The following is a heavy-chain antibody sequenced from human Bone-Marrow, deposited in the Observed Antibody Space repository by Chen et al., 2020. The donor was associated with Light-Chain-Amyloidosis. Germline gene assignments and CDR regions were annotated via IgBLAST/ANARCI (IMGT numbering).Heavy chain of an antibody. D-gene: IGHD2-2*01. CDR2: ISSSSSYI. J-gene: IGHJ6*02. V-gene: IGHV3-21*01. Sequence: EVQLVESGGGLVQPGGSLRLSCVASGFTFSSYSMNWVRQAPGKGLVWVSSISSSSSYIYYADSVKGRFTISRDNAKNSLYLQMNSLRAEDTAVYYCARDLMQYQLPWSGYGMDVWGQGTTVTVSS. CDR3: ARDLMQYQLPWSGYGMDV. CDR1: GFTFSSYS.